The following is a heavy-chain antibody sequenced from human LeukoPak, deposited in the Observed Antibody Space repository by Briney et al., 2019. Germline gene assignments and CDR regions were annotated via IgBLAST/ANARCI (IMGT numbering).Heavy chain of an antibody. CDR3: AGPYSSSNEYGVDV. V-gene: IGHV5-10-1*01. D-gene: IGHD6-6*01. Sequence: GESLRISCKGSGYSFTSYWISWVRQMPGKGLEWRGRIDPSDSYTNYSPSFQGHVTISADKSISTAYLQWSSLKASDTAMYYCAGPYSSSNEYGVDVWGQGTTVTVSS. CDR1: GYSFTSYW. CDR2: IDPSDSYT. J-gene: IGHJ6*02.